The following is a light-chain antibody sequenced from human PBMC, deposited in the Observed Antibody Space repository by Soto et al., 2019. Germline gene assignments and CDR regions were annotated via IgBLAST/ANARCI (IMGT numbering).Light chain of an antibody. CDR3: QVGDNSSDPYV. CDR1: NIGSKS. Sequence: SYELTQPPSVSVAPGKTARITCGGNNIGSKSVHWYQQKPGQAPVLVIYYDSDRPSGIPERFSGSNSGNTATLTISRVQAGDEAHYYRQVGDNSSDPYVFGTGTKVTVL. V-gene: IGLV3-21*04. CDR2: YDS. J-gene: IGLJ1*01.